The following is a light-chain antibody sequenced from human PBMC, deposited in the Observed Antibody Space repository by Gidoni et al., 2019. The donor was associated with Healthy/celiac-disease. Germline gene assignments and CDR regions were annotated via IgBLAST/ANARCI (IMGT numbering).Light chain of an antibody. CDR3: SSYTSSSTLDVV. J-gene: IGLJ2*01. Sequence: QSALTQPASVYGSPGQSITISCTGTSSDVGGYNYVSWYQQHPGKAPKLMIYDVSNRPSGVSNRFSGSKSGNTASLTISGLQAEDEADYYCSSYTSSSTLDVVVGGGTKLTVL. CDR2: DVS. CDR1: SSDVGGYNY. V-gene: IGLV2-14*03.